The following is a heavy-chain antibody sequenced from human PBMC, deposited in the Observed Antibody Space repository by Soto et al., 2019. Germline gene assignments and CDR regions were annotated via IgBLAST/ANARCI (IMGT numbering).Heavy chain of an antibody. Sequence: QVQLVESGGGVVQPGRSLRLSCAASGFTFSSYGMHWVRQAPGKGLEWVAVIWSDGSNKYYADSVKGRFTISRDNSKNTVYLQMNSLRAEDTAVYYCAREGWRYCGGACEEAFDIWGQGTMVTVSS. CDR3: AREGWRYCGGACEEAFDI. CDR1: GFTFSSYG. CDR2: IWSDGSNK. V-gene: IGHV3-33*01. J-gene: IGHJ3*02. D-gene: IGHD2-21*02.